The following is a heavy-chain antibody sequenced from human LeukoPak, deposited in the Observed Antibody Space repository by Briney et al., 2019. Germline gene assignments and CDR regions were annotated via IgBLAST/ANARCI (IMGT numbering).Heavy chain of an antibody. CDR3: AKGGHYLFDY. D-gene: IGHD3-10*01. CDR1: GFTFSRHG. J-gene: IGHJ4*02. V-gene: IGHV3-30*18. CDR2: ISNEGNYK. Sequence: GRSLRLSCEGSGFTFSRHGMHWVRQAPGKGLEWVAVISNEGNYKYYGDSVKGRFAISRDNFKNTTYLQMNHLRPEDTAVYFCAKGGHYLFDYWGQGALVTVSS.